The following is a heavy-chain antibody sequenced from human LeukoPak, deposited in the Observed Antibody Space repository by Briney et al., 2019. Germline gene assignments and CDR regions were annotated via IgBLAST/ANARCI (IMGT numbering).Heavy chain of an antibody. CDR2: ISSSGSTI. D-gene: IGHD3/OR15-3a*01. V-gene: IGHV3-11*01. CDR1: GFTFSDYY. CDR3: AREWTNYYYYMDV. Sequence: GGSLRLSCAASGFTFSDYYMSWIRQAPGKGLEWVSYISSSGSTIYYADSVKGRFTISRDNAKNSLYLQMNSLRAEDMAVYYCAREWTNYYYYMDVWGKGTTVTVSS. J-gene: IGHJ6*03.